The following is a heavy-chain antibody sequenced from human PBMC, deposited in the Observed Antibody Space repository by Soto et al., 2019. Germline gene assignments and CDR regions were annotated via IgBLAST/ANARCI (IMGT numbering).Heavy chain of an antibody. CDR1: GFRFIDXG. V-gene: IGHV3-23*01. Sequence: LXLXCAASGFRFIDXGINWVGQVPGSGLEYVAGIGGRGGNAFYADSMKGRFSISRDNSKNKVYLHMHNLRVDDSAIYYCAKARHSGDFAGSYDSWGQGTLGTVS. D-gene: IGHD2-21*02. CDR3: AKARHSGDFAGSYDS. CDR2: IGGRGGNA. J-gene: IGHJ5*02.